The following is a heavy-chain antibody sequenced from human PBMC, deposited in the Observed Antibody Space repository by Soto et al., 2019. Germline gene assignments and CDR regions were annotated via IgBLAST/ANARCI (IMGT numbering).Heavy chain of an antibody. J-gene: IGHJ4*02. Sequence: GASVKVSCKASGFTFTSSAVQWVRQARGQRLEWIGWIVVGSGNTNYAQKFQERVTITRDMSTSTAYMELSSLRSEDTAVYYCAAGGFSGDIVLVPAPSVYWGQGTLVTVSS. D-gene: IGHD2-2*01. CDR2: IVVGSGNT. CDR1: GFTFTSSA. CDR3: AAGGFSGDIVLVPAPSVY. V-gene: IGHV1-58*01.